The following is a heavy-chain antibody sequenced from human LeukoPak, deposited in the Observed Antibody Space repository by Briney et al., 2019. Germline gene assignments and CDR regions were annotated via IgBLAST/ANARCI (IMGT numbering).Heavy chain of an antibody. CDR1: GFTFSSYW. CDR3: ARAGGHSSPAGS. D-gene: IGHD6-13*01. Sequence: AGSLTLSCAASGFTFSSYWMHWVRQAPGKGLVWVSRISTDGSSTTYADSVKGRFTISRDNAKNTLYLQMNSLRAEDTAVYYCARAGGHSSPAGSWGQGTLVTVSS. CDR2: ISTDGSST. V-gene: IGHV3-74*01. J-gene: IGHJ5*02.